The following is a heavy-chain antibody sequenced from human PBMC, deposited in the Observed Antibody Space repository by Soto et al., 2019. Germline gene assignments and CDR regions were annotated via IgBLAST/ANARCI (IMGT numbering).Heavy chain of an antibody. D-gene: IGHD3-10*01. J-gene: IGHJ4*02. CDR2: IYYSGIT. CDR3: XAREPLD. V-gene: IGHV4-31*03. Sequence: QVQLQESGPGLVKPSQTLSLTCTVSGGSISSGGYYWTWIRQHPGKGLEWIGYIYYSGITYYNPSLKSRVTXXXXXXXXXXXXXXXXXXXXXXXXYYXAREPLDWGQGTLVTVSS. CDR1: GGSISSGGYY.